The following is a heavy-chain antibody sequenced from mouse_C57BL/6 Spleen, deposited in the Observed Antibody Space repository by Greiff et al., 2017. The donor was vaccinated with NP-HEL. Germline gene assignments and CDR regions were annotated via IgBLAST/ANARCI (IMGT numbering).Heavy chain of an antibody. CDR2: IDPETGGT. V-gene: IGHV1-15*01. Sequence: QVQLKESGAELVRPGASVTLSCKASGYTFTDYEMHWVKQTPVHGLEWIGAIDPETGGTAYNQKFKGKAILTADKSSSTAYMELRSLTSEDSAVYYCTRGDGDYYAMDYWGQGTSVTVSS. J-gene: IGHJ4*01. CDR3: TRGDGDYYAMDY. CDR1: GYTFTDYE.